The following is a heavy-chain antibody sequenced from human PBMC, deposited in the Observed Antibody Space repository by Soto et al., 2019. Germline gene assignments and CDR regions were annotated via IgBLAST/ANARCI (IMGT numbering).Heavy chain of an antibody. D-gene: IGHD2-2*01. Sequence: GRSLRLSCAASGFTFSSYGMHWVRQAPGKGLEWVAVIWYDGSNKYYADSVKGRFTISRDNSKNTLYLQMNSLRAEDTAVYYCAREGLQGQPAAIIACPDYWGQGTLVTVSS. CDR3: AREGLQGQPAAIIACPDY. J-gene: IGHJ4*02. CDR2: IWYDGSNK. CDR1: GFTFSSYG. V-gene: IGHV3-33*01.